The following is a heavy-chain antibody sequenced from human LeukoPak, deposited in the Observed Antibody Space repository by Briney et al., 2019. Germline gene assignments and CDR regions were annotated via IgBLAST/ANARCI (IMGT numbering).Heavy chain of an antibody. V-gene: IGHV1-2*02. Sequence: ASMKVSCKASGYTFTGYYMHWVRQAPGQGLEWMGWINPNSGGTNYAQKFQGRVTMTRDTSISTAYMELSRLRSDDTAVYYCARDSLGYCSSTSCYYYYYMDVWGKGTTVTVSS. CDR2: INPNSGGT. J-gene: IGHJ6*03. CDR1: GYTFTGYY. D-gene: IGHD2-2*01. CDR3: ARDSLGYCSSTSCYYYYYMDV.